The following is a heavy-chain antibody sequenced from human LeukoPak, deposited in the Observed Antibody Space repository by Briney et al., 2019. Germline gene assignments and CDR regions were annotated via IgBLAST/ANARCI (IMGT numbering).Heavy chain of an antibody. Sequence: GGSLGPSCAAPGLTFATNAMTWVRKPPGKGLEWASLISGSGDITYYAHSLKDRFTISRDNSKNTLYLQMHSLRAEDTAVYYCAARPGDLAVPFDYWGQGTLVTVSS. CDR1: GLTFATNA. CDR3: AARPGDLAVPFDY. CDR2: ISGSGDIT. J-gene: IGHJ4*02. D-gene: IGHD3-10*01. V-gene: IGHV3-23*01.